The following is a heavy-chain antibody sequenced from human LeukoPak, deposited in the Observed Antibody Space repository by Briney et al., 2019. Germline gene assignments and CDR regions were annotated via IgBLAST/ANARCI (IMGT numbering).Heavy chain of an antibody. CDR3: ARDEFL. D-gene: IGHD3-3*01. CDR1: GFTFSTYW. J-gene: IGHJ4*02. Sequence: PGGSLRLSCAASGFTFSTYWTSWVRQAPGNVLEWVGIIKQDGSEKYYVDSVKGRFTISRDNAKNSLYLQMNSLRAEDTAVYYCARDEFLGGQGTLVTVSS. V-gene: IGHV3-7*01. CDR2: IKQDGSEK.